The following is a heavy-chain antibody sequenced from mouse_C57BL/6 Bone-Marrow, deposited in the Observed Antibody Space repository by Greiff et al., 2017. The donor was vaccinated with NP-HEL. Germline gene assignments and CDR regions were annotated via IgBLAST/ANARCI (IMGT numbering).Heavy chain of an antibody. D-gene: IGHD1-1*01. CDR2: IDPSDSET. CDR3: ASYYYGSSGGYFDY. Sequence: VQLQQPGAELVRPGSSVKLSCKASGYTFTSYWMHWVKQRPIQGLEWIGNIDPSDSETHYNPKFKDKATLTVDTSSSTAYLQLSILTSEDSAVYYCASYYYGSSGGYFDYWGKGTTLTVSS. V-gene: IGHV1-52*01. J-gene: IGHJ2*01. CDR1: GYTFTSYW.